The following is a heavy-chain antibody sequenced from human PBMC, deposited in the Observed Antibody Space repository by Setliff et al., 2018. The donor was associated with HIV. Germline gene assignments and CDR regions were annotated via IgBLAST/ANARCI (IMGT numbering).Heavy chain of an antibody. Sequence: SETLSLTCVVSGDSIDNRYYWAWIRQPPGRGLEWTGTVYHTGTTYYNSSLKSRVTISIDTSNNRFSLRLYSVTAADTAMYYCARQNYYDISGYYERPLDFDYWGQGTLVTVSS. V-gene: IGHV4-38-2*01. CDR2: VYHTGTT. CDR1: GDSIDNRYY. D-gene: IGHD3-22*01. CDR3: ARQNYYDISGYYERPLDFDY. J-gene: IGHJ4*02.